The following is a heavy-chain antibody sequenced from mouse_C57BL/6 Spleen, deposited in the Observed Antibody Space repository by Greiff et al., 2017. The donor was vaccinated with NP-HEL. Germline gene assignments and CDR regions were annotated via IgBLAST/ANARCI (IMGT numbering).Heavy chain of an antibody. CDR3: ARGTVVGGWYFEV. V-gene: IGHV2-6*03. Sequence: VKLMESGPGLVAPSQSLSITCTVPGFSLTSYGLHWFRRPSGRGLVWLVVLLSDGSTTYNSALKSRLIISKNNSKSQVYLKMNRHQTDDTAMDYCARGTVVGGWYFEVWGTGTTVTVSS. CDR1: GFSLTSYG. CDR2: LLSDGST. J-gene: IGHJ1*03. D-gene: IGHD1-1*01.